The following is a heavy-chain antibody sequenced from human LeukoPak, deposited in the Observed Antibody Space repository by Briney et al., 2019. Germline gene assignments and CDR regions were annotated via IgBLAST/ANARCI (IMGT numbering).Heavy chain of an antibody. V-gene: IGHV3-21*01. CDR1: GXTFSSYI. J-gene: IGHJ4*02. CDR2: ISRNSTYI. Sequence: GGSLRLSCAASGXTFSSYIMNWVRQAPGKGREWVASISRNSTYIHYADSVKGRFTISRDNARNSLFLQMNSLRAEDTAIYYCASDEGNYFDYWGQGTLVTVSS. CDR3: ASDEGNYFDY.